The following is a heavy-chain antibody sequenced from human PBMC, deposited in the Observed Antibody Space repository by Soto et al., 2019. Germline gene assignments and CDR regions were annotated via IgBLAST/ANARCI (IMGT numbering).Heavy chain of an antibody. V-gene: IGHV4-31*03. Sequence: QVQLQESGPGLVKPSQTLSLSCTVSGGSIRSDAFYWSWIRQHPGKGLEWIGYIFYSGTTYYNPSIQSRITMSVDTSKIQFSLKLSSVSAAETAVYYCARAQRVFGDPGYFDSWGQGTLVPVSS. CDR1: GGSIRSDAFY. J-gene: IGHJ4*02. CDR3: ARAQRVFGDPGYFDS. CDR2: IFYSGTT. D-gene: IGHD4-17*01.